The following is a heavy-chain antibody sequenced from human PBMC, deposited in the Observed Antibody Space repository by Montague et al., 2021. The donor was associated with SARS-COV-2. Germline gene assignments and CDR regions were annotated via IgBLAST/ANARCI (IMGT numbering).Heavy chain of an antibody. CDR2: IYHSGTT. J-gene: IGHJ5*02. CDR3: ALPLGGARFDP. D-gene: IGHD1-26*01. Sequence: SETLSLTCTVSGGSVSSDNWWTWVRQPPGKGLEWIGEIYHSGTTNYNPSLQSRVTISVDKSRNHLFLNLRSVTAADTAMYYCALPLGGARFDPWGQGILVTVSS. CDR1: GGSVSSDNW. V-gene: IGHV4-4*02.